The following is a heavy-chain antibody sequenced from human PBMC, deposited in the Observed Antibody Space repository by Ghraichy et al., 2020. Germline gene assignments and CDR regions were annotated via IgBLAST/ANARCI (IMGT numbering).Heavy chain of an antibody. D-gene: IGHD3-22*01. CDR1: GFTFSSYA. J-gene: IGHJ4*02. Sequence: LNISCAASGFTFSSYAMSWVRQAPGKGLEWVSAISGSGGSTYYADSVKGRFTISRDNSKNTLYLQMNSLRAEDTAVYYCAKAYYDSSGYYTEAEKTYFDYWGQGTLVTVSS. CDR2: ISGSGGST. V-gene: IGHV3-23*01. CDR3: AKAYYDSSGYYTEAEKTYFDY.